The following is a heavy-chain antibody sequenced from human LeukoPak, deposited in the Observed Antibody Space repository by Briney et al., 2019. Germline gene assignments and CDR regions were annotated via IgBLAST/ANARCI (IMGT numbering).Heavy chain of an antibody. CDR1: GSTFTTYA. Sequence: GAPGKPCCKTAGSTFTTYALPWARLAPGPGLEGMGGISADTGVTYFAQNFQGRVTMTRDSSNNPAYMELSSLRSDDTAVYFCARAHHYFGSGHDYWGQGTLVTVSS. CDR2: ISADTGVT. CDR3: ARAHHYFGSGHDY. V-gene: IGHV1-2*02. J-gene: IGHJ4*02. D-gene: IGHD3-10*01.